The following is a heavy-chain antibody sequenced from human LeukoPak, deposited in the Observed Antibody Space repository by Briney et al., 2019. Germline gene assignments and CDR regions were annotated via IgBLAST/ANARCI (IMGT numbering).Heavy chain of an antibody. D-gene: IGHD5-12*01. CDR2: INTNTGNP. V-gene: IGHV7-4-1*02. CDR3: ARDTADVDIVATITTY. Sequence: ASVKVSCKASGYTFTNYAMNWVRQGPGQGLEWMGWINTNTGNPTYAQGFTGRFVFSLDTSVSTAYLQISSLKAEDTAVYYCARDTADVDIVATITTYWGQGTLVTVSS. CDR1: GYTFTNYA. J-gene: IGHJ4*02.